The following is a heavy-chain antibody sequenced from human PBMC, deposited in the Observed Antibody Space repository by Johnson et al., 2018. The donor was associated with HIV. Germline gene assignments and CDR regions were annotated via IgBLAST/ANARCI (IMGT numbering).Heavy chain of an antibody. J-gene: IGHJ3*02. CDR3: AKVETYVGATTRLTGAFDI. Sequence: QVQLVESGGGLVKPGGSLRLSCAASGFTFSDYYMSWIRQAPGKGLEWVSYISSSGSTIYYADSVKGRFTISRDNAKNSLYLQMNSLRAEDTAVYYCAKVETYVGATTRLTGAFDIWGQGTMVTVSS. CDR2: ISSSGSTI. D-gene: IGHD1-26*01. V-gene: IGHV3-11*01. CDR1: GFTFSDYY.